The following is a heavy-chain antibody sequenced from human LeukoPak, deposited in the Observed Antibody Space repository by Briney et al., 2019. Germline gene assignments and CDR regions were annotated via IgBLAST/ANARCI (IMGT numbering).Heavy chain of an antibody. CDR2: ISYDGSNK. D-gene: IGHD4-17*01. CDR3: ARDEAYGGGVDAFDI. CDR1: GFTFSSYA. V-gene: IGHV3-30-3*01. Sequence: GGSLRLSCAASGFTFSSYAMHWVRQAPGKGLEWVAVISYDGSNKYYADSVKGRFTISRDNSKNTLYLQMNSLRAEDTAVYYCARDEAYGGGVDAFDIWGQGTMVTVSS. J-gene: IGHJ3*02.